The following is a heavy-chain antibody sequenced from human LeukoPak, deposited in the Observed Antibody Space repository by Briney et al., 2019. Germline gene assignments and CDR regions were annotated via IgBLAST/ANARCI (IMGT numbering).Heavy chain of an antibody. V-gene: IGHV4-59*01. CDR3: ARDRLRITIFGVVIEDYGMDV. J-gene: IGHJ6*02. D-gene: IGHD3-3*01. Sequence: KSSETLSLTCTVSGGSISSYYWSWIRQPPGKGLEWIGYIYYSGSTNYNPSLKSRVTISVDTSKNQFSLKLSPVTAADTAVYYCARDRLRITIFGVVIEDYGMDVWGQGTTVTVSS. CDR1: GGSISSYY. CDR2: IYYSGST.